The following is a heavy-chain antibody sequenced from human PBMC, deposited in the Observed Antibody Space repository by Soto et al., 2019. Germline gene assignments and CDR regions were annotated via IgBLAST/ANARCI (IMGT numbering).Heavy chain of an antibody. CDR1: GFTFSSYA. CDR3: AKEVTSGSYSHYYYGLDV. CDR2: ISGSGNRT. V-gene: IGHV3-23*01. Sequence: GSLSLSCAASGFTFSSYAMSWVRQAPGKGLEWVSAISGSGNRTFHADSVKGRFTISRDNSKNALYLQMNSLRVEDTAVYYCAKEVTSGSYSHYYYGLDVWGQGTTVTVSS. J-gene: IGHJ6*02. D-gene: IGHD1-26*01.